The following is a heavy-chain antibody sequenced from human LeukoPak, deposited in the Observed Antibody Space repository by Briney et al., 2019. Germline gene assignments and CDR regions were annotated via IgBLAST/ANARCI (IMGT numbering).Heavy chain of an antibody. Sequence: ASVKVSCKASGYTFTSNYIHWVRQAPGQGLEWMGMIYPRDGSTSYAQKFQGRVTVTRDTSTSTVHMELSGLRSEDTAAYYCARDQEGFDYWGQGTLVTISS. CDR2: IYPRDGST. V-gene: IGHV1-46*01. J-gene: IGHJ4*02. CDR1: GYTFTSNY. CDR3: ARDQEGFDY.